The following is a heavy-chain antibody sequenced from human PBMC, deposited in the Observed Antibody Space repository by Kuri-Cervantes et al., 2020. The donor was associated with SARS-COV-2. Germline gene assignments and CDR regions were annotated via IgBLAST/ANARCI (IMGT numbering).Heavy chain of an antibody. CDR2: INPNSGGT. D-gene: IGHD6-6*01. CDR1: GYTFTGYY. Sequence: ASVKVFCKASGYTFTGYYMHWVRQAPGQGLEWMGWINPNSGGTNYAQKFQGWVTMTRDTSISTAYMELSRLRSDDTAVYYCARDPGYSSSSVYYYYGMDVWGQGTTVTVSS. V-gene: IGHV1-2*04. CDR3: ARDPGYSSSSVYYYYGMDV. J-gene: IGHJ6*02.